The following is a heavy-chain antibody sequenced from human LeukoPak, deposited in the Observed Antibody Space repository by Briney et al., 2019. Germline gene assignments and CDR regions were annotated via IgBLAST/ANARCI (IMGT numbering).Heavy chain of an antibody. CDR3: AKGQELDDGVFDS. CDR1: GFTFSSNA. V-gene: IGHV3-23*01. Sequence: PGGSLRLSCAASGFTFSSNAMTWVRQAPGKGLEWVSTIRGNGDRTHYADSVTGRFTISRDNSNNTLYLQMNSLRGEDSAICYCAKGQELDDGVFDSWGQGTLVTVSS. J-gene: IGHJ4*02. CDR2: IRGNGDRT. D-gene: IGHD1-1*01.